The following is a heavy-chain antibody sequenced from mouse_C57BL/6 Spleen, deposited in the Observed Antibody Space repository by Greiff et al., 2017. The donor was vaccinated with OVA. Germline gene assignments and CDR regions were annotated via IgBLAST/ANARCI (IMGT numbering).Heavy chain of an antibody. CDR2: ISGGGGNT. CDR3: ARHDYGSSYSPGFAY. J-gene: IGHJ3*01. CDR1: GFTFSSYT. D-gene: IGHD1-1*01. Sequence: EVQVVESGGGLVKPGGSLKLSCAASGFTFSSYTMSWVRQTPEKRLEWVATISGGGGNTYYPDSVKGRFTISRDNAKNTLYLQMSSMRSEDSALYYCARHDYGSSYSPGFAYWGQGTLVTVSA. V-gene: IGHV5-9*01.